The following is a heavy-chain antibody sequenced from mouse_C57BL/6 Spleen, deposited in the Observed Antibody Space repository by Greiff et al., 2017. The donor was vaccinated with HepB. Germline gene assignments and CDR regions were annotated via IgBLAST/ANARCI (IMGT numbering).Heavy chain of an antibody. V-gene: IGHV1-52*01. Sequence: QVQLQQPGAELVRPGSSVKLSCKASGYTFTSYWMHWVKQRPIQGLEWIGNIDPSDSETHYNQKFKDKATLTVDKSSSTAYMQLSSLTSEDSAVYYCEREDGLEGFAYWGQGTLVTVSA. D-gene: IGHD2-13*01. J-gene: IGHJ3*01. CDR1: GYTFTSYW. CDR3: EREDGLEGFAY. CDR2: IDPSDSET.